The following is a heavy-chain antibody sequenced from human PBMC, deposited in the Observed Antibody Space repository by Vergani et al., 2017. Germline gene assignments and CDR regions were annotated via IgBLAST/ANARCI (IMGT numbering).Heavy chain of an antibody. CDR3: ARDIGDY. CDR1: GSSISSYY. V-gene: IGHV4-59*01. Sequence: QVQLQESGPGLVKPSETLSLTCTVSGSSISSYYWSWIRQPPGKGLEWIGYIYYSGSTNYNPSLKSRVTISVDTSKNQFSLKLSSVTAADTAVYYCARDIGDYWGQGTLVTVSS. CDR2: IYYSGST. J-gene: IGHJ4*02.